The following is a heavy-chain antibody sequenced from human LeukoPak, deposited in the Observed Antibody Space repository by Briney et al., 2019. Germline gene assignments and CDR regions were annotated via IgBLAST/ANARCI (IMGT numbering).Heavy chain of an antibody. CDR2: ISAYNGNT. V-gene: IGHV1-18*01. CDR1: GYTFTSYG. Sequence: ASVTVSCKASGYTFTSYGISWVRQAPGQGLEWMGWISAYNGNTNYAQKLQGRVTMTTDTSTSTAYMELRSLRSDDTAVYYCARVGLSSGWYDYYYGMDVWGQGTTVTVSS. D-gene: IGHD6-19*01. CDR3: ARVGLSSGWYDYYYGMDV. J-gene: IGHJ6*02.